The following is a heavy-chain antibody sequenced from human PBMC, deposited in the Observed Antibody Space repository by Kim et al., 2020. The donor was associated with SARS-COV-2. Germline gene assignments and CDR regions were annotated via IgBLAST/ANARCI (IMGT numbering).Heavy chain of an antibody. CDR1: GFTFSSYS. CDR2: ISSSSSYI. V-gene: IGHV3-21*01. D-gene: IGHD6-19*01. J-gene: IGHJ4*02. CDR3: EIGRGIAVAGPRQID. Sequence: GGSLRLSCAASGFTFSSYSMNWVRQAPGKGLEWVSSISSSSSYIYYADSVKGRFTISRDNAKNSLYLQMNSLRAEDTAVYYCEIGRGIAVAGPRQIDWGQGTLVTVSS.